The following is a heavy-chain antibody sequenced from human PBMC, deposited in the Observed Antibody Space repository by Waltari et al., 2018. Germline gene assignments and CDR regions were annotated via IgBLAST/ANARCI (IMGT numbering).Heavy chain of an antibody. J-gene: IGHJ4*02. V-gene: IGHV3-7*03. D-gene: IGHD7-27*01. CDR3: ARDFNWGWDF. CDR1: GFTFSSNW. Sequence: QPGGSLRLSCAASGFTFSSNWMSWVRQAPGRGLEWLANIKPDGSQQYYVDSVRGRFSISRDNAKNSLYLQLNSLRAEDTAIYYCARDFNWGWDFWGQGTLVTVSS. CDR2: IKPDGSQQ.